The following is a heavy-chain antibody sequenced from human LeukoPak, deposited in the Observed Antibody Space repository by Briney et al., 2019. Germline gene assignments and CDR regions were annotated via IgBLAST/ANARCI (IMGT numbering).Heavy chain of an antibody. CDR1: GGSISSYY. CDR3: ARGLPKHDFGDYGGTWFDP. CDR2: IYYSGST. V-gene: IGHV4-59*12. D-gene: IGHD4-17*01. Sequence: SETLSLTCTVSGGSISSYYWSWIRQPPGKGLEWIGYIYYSGSTNYNPSLKSRVTISVDTSKNQFSLKLSSVTAADTAMYYCARGLPKHDFGDYGGTWFDPWGQGTLVTVSS. J-gene: IGHJ5*02.